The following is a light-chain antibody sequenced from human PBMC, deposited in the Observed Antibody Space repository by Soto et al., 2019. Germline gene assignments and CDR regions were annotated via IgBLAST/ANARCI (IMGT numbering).Light chain of an antibody. J-gene: IGKJ4*01. CDR1: QSINRH. Sequence: DIVLTQSPATLSLSPGERSTLSCRASQSINRHLAWYRQKPGQAPRLLIYDASNRATGIPARFSGSGSGTDFTLTISSLEPEDFGVYYCQQRSNWPPVTFGGGTKVDI. CDR3: QQRSNWPPVT. V-gene: IGKV3-11*01. CDR2: DAS.